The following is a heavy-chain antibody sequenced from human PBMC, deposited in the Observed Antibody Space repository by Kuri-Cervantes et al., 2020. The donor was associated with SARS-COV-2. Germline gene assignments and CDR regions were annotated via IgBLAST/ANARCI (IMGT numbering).Heavy chain of an antibody. CDR1: GYTFTGYY. CDR2: INPNSGGT. V-gene: IGHV1-2*02. CDR3: ARDRGAFWGMGDY. D-gene: IGHD3-10*01. J-gene: IGHJ4*02. Sequence: ASVKVSCKASGYTFTGYYMHWVRQAPGQGLEWMGWINPNSGGTNYAQKFQGRVTMSVDTSKNQFSLKLNSVTAADTAVYYCARDRGAFWGMGDYRGQGTLVTVSS.